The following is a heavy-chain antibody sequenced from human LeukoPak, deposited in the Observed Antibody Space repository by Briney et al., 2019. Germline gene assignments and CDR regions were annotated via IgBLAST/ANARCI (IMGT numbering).Heavy chain of an antibody. CDR3: ARRLWFGELLQEGNFDY. J-gene: IGHJ4*02. CDR2: INTNTGNP. Sequence: ASVKVSCKTSGYTFSNYGISWVRQAPGQGLEWMGWINTNTGNPTYAQGFTGRFVFSLDTSVSTAYLQISSLKAEDTAVYYCARRLWFGELLQEGNFDYWGQGTLVTVSS. CDR1: GYTFSNYG. V-gene: IGHV7-4-1*02. D-gene: IGHD3-10*01.